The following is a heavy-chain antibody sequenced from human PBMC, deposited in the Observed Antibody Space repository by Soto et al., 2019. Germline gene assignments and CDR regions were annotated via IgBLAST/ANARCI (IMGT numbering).Heavy chain of an antibody. Sequence: QLQLQESGSGLVKPSHTLSLTCTVSGGSISNAAYSWSWIRQPPGKGLEWIGYIYPSGMPFYNPSVRSRVTISIDRSNDQFSLNLKSVTAADTAVYYCGRERGGYGLFDSWGQGTLVTVSS. CDR1: GGSISNAAYS. D-gene: IGHD5-18*01. J-gene: IGHJ4*02. V-gene: IGHV4-30-2*01. CDR3: GRERGGYGLFDS. CDR2: IYPSGMP.